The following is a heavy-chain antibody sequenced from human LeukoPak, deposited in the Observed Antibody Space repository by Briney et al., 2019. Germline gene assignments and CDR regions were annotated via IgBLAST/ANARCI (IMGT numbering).Heavy chain of an antibody. CDR3: ARHNPRKNEFDY. Sequence: ASVKVSCKASGGTFSSYAISWVRQAPGQGLEWMGGIIPIFGTANYAQKFQGRVTITADESTSTAYMELSSLRSEDTAVYYCARHNPRKNEFDYWGQGTLVTASS. D-gene: IGHD1-1*01. CDR2: IIPIFGTA. J-gene: IGHJ4*02. CDR1: GGTFSSYA. V-gene: IGHV1-69*13.